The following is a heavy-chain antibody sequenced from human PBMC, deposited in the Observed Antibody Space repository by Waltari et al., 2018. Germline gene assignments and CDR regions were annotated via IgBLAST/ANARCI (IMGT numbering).Heavy chain of an antibody. V-gene: IGHV4-38-2*02. Sequence: QVQLQESGPGLVKPSETLSLTCTVSGYSISSGYYWGWIRQPPGKGLEWIGSIYHSGGTNYHPSRKSRVTITVDTSKNQFSLKLSSVTAADTAVYYCARDLRDGYNYGNYYYYMDVWGKGTTVTVSS. CDR2: IYHSGGT. J-gene: IGHJ6*03. CDR1: GYSISSGYY. D-gene: IGHD5-12*01. CDR3: ARDLRDGYNYGNYYYYMDV.